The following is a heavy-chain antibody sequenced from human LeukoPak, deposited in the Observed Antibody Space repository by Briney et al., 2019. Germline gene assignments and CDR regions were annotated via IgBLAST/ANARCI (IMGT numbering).Heavy chain of an antibody. CDR1: GFTFSSYS. CDR2: ISSSSSYI. V-gene: IGHV3-21*01. D-gene: IGHD3-3*01. J-gene: IGHJ4*02. CDR3: ARDGDQYDFWSGYGLDY. Sequence: PGGPLRLSCAASGFTFSSYSMNWVRQAPGKGLEWVSSISSSSSYIYYADSVKGRFTISRDNAKNSLYLQMNSLRAEDTAVYYCARDGDQYDFWSGYGLDYWGQGTLVTVSS.